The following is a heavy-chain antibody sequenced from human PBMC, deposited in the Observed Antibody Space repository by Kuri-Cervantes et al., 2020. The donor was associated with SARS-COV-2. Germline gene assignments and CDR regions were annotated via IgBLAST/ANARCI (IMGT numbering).Heavy chain of an antibody. V-gene: IGHV1-2*02. J-gene: IGHJ4*02. CDR1: GGTFSSYA. D-gene: IGHD6-6*01. CDR2: INPKSGGT. CDR3: ARDPGASSSDYFDY. Sequence: ASVKVSCKASGGTFSSYAINWVRQAPGQGLEWMGWINPKSGGTNYAQKFQGRVTMTRDTSISTAYMELSRLRSDDTAVYYCARDPGASSSDYFDYWGQGTPVTVSS.